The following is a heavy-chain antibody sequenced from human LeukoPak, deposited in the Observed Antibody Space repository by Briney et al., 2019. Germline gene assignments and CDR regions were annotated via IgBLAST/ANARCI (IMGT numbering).Heavy chain of an antibody. V-gene: IGHV1-2*02. Sequence: ASVKVSCKASGYTFTGYYMHWVRQAPGQGLEWMGWINPNSGGTNYPQKFQGRVTTTRDTSISTAYMELSRVRSDDTAVYYCARLRSIAVAGKVSSYYYGMDVWGQGTTVTVSS. CDR2: INPNSGGT. J-gene: IGHJ6*02. CDR3: ARLRSIAVAGKVSSYYYGMDV. D-gene: IGHD6-19*01. CDR1: GYTFTGYY.